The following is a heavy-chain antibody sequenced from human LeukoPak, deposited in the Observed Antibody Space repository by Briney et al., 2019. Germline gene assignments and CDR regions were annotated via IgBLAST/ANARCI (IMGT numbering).Heavy chain of an antibody. CDR2: TIPIFGIA. CDR1: GGTFSSYA. V-gene: IGHV1-69*04. CDR3: AIKYYYDSSGYFDY. J-gene: IGHJ4*02. Sequence: ASVKVSCKASGGTFSSYAISWVRQAPGQGLEWMGRTIPIFGIANYAQKFQGRVTITADKSTSTAYMELSSLRSEDTAVYYCAIKYYYDSSGYFDYWGQGTLVTVSS. D-gene: IGHD3-22*01.